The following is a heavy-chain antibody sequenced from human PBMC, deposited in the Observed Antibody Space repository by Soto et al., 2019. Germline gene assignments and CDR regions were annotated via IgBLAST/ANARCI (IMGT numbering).Heavy chain of an antibody. Sequence: PSETLSLTCSVSGGSISGSYWSWIRQSPGKGLEWLGYVYYTGSTNYSPSLRSRVSISVDTSKNEFSLRLSSVTAADTAVYFCARSVAVPGAHIDYWGHVTQFTVSS. CDR1: GGSISGSY. V-gene: IGHV4-59*01. CDR2: VYYTGST. D-gene: IGHD6-19*01. J-gene: IGHJ4*01. CDR3: ARSVAVPGAHIDY.